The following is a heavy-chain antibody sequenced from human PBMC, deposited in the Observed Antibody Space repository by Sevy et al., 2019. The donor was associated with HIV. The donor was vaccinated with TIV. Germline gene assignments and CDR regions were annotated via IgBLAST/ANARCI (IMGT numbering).Heavy chain of an antibody. CDR3: ARHISFGELGSWFDP. CDR1: GFTVNSDC. CDR2: VYGGGTT. V-gene: IGHV3-53*01. Sequence: GGSLRLSCAASGFTVNSDCMSWVRQAPGKGLEWVSVVYGGGTTYYADSVKGRFTISRDNSKNILYLQMNSLRAEDTAVYYCARHISFGELGSWFDPWGQGTLVTVSS. J-gene: IGHJ5*02. D-gene: IGHD3-10*01.